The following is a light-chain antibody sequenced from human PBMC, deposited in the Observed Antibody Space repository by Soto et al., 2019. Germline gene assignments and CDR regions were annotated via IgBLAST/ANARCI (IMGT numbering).Light chain of an antibody. CDR3: QQYNSWPLT. CDR2: DIF. CDR1: QSGGSD. Sequence: TPFVSPGGRATPSCRASQSGGSDLAWYQQKPGQAPRLAIYDIFTRATGVPTRISGSGSGTEFTLTISSLQSEDFAVYYCQQYNSWPLTFGGGTKVDIK. J-gene: IGKJ4*01. V-gene: IGKV3D-15*01.